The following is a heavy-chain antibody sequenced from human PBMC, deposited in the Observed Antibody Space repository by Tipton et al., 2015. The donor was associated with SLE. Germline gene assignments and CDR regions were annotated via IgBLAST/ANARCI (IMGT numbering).Heavy chain of an antibody. D-gene: IGHD3-10*01. J-gene: IGHJ4*02. Sequence: TLSLTCTVSGGSISSGGYYWSWIRQPPGKGLEWIGYIYSSGSTNYNPSLKSRVTISVDTSKNQFSLKLSSVTAADTAVYYCARGLAMVRGDSMDYWGQGTLVTVSS. CDR3: ARGLAMVRGDSMDY. CDR1: GGSISSGGYY. V-gene: IGHV4-61*08. CDR2: IYSSGST.